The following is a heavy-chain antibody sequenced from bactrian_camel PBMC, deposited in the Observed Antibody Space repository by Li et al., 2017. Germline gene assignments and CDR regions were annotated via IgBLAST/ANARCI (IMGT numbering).Heavy chain of an antibody. Sequence: HVQLVESGGGSVQTGGSLRLSCARSGVTSGTYLVAWFRQGPGKEREGVAAVWTGTGRTYYSNNVKGRFTISQDDAKNTVYLQMNNLKPEDTAMYYCAADVGSMSGNCQPNYWSQGTQVTVS. J-gene: IGHJ4*01. V-gene: IGHV3S1*01. CDR2: VWTGTGRT. CDR1: GVTSGTYL. D-gene: IGHD6*01. CDR3: AADVGSMSGNCQPNY.